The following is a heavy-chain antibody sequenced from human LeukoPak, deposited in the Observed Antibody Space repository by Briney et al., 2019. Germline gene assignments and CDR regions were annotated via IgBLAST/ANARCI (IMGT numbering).Heavy chain of an antibody. J-gene: IGHJ5*02. CDR1: GYTFTGYY. CDR3: ARVKPSITMVRGVIRWFDP. V-gene: IGHV1-2*02. Sequence: ASVKVSCKASGYTFTGYYMHWVRQAPGQGLEWMGWINPNSGGTNYAQKFQGRVTMTRDTSISTAYMELSRLRSDDTAVYYCARVKPSITMVRGVIRWFDPWGQGTLVTVSS. CDR2: INPNSGGT. D-gene: IGHD3-10*01.